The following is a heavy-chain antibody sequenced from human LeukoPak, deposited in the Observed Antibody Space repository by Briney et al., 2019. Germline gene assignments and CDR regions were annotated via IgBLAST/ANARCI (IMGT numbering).Heavy chain of an antibody. Sequence: SETLSLTCTVSGGSISSGGYYWSWIRQHPGKGLEWIGYIHYSGYTYYNPSLKSRVTTSVDTSKNQFSLKLSSVTAADTAVYYCARTKPGDIVVVPAAIPTGNWFDPWGQGTLVTVSS. CDR2: IHYSGYT. V-gene: IGHV4-31*03. J-gene: IGHJ5*02. CDR3: ARTKPGDIVVVPAAIPTGNWFDP. CDR1: GGSISSGGYY. D-gene: IGHD2-2*01.